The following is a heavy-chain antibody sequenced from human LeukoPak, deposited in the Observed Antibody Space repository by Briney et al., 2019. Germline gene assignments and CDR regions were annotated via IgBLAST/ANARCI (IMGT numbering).Heavy chain of an antibody. CDR1: GYTFTSYG. CDR3: AANSAPVYDFWSGYSQGFDY. Sequence: ASVKVSCKASGYTFTSYGISWVRQAPGQGLEWMGWISVYNGNTNYAQKLQGRVTMTTDTSTSTAYMELRSLRSDDTAVYYCAANSAPVYDFWSGYSQGFDYWGQGTLVTVSS. CDR2: ISVYNGNT. J-gene: IGHJ4*02. V-gene: IGHV1-18*01. D-gene: IGHD3-3*01.